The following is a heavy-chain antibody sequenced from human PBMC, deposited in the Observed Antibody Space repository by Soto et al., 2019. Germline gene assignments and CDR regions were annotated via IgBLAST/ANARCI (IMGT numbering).Heavy chain of an antibody. CDR1: GFSIITYG. J-gene: IGHJ6*02. CDR2: ISYDGSDK. CDR3: ARNDYDSTAYYGSYYYGMDV. V-gene: IGHV3-30-3*01. D-gene: IGHD3-22*01. Sequence: QVQLVESGGGVVQPGTSLRLSCAASGFSIITYGMHWVRQAPGEGLEWVALISYDGSDKFYADSVKGRFTISRDNSRNTLYLQIKSLRPADAAVYYCARNDYDSTAYYGSYYYGMDVWGQGTTVTVSS.